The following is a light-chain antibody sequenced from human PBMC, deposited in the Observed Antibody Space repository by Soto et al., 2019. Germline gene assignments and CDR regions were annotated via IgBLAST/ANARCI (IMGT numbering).Light chain of an antibody. CDR2: GAS. CDR3: HQFGSSPPAFT. Sequence: ESMLTQSPGTLSLCPGERATLSCRASQSVSTRYLAWYQQKPGQAPRLLIYGASFRATGIPDRFSGSGSGTDFTLTISRLEPEDFAVYYCHQFGSSPPAFTFGQGTKLEI. V-gene: IGKV3-20*01. J-gene: IGKJ2*01. CDR1: QSVSTRY.